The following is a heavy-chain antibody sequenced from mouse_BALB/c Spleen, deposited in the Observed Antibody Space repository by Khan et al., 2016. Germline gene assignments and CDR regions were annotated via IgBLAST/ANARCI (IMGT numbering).Heavy chain of an antibody. D-gene: IGHD2-4*01. Sequence: LVKTGASVKISCKASGYSFTGYYIHWVKQSHGKGLEWIGYISCYNVATNYNQKFRGKATFTVDTYSSTAYMQCNSLTYEESEDDYCTRCDYDGRYAMYYCGQGTSFTVTS. CDR2: ISCYNVAT. CDR3: TRCDYDGRYAMYY. J-gene: IGHJ4*01. V-gene: IGHV1S34*01. CDR1: GYSFTGYY.